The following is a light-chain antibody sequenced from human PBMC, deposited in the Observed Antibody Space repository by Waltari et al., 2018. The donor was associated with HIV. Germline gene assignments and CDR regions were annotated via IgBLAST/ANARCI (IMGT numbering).Light chain of an antibody. CDR2: DVF. V-gene: IGLV2-23*02. J-gene: IGLJ3*02. CDR1: RSDVGGYNF. Sequence: QSALTQPASVSGSPGQSITVSCTGTRSDVGGYNFVSWYQQHPGKAPKLIIFDVFKRPAVVSELFSGSRSGNTASLTVSGLQAEDEADYYCCSYAGSRTWVFGGGTALTVL. CDR3: CSYAGSRTWV.